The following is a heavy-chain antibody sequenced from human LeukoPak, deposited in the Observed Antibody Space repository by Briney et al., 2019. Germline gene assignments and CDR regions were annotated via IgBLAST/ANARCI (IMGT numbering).Heavy chain of an antibody. CDR2: IDWNDDK. Sequence: KESGPALVKPTQTLTLTCTFSGFSLNTSGMRVSWIRQPPGKALEWLARIDWNDDKFYSTSLKTRLTISKDTSKNQVVLTMTNMDPVDTATYFCARETSDYSSSWYAYYFDYWGQGTLVTVSS. V-gene: IGHV2-70*04. CDR3: ARETSDYSSSWYAYYFDY. J-gene: IGHJ4*02. CDR1: GFSLNTSGMR. D-gene: IGHD6-13*01.